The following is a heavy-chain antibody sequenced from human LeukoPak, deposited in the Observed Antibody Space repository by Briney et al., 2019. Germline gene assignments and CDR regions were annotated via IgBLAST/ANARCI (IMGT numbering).Heavy chain of an antibody. CDR3: AKDQAGYQSFGWFDP. Sequence: GGSLRLSCAASGFTFSSYAMSWVRQAPGKGLEWVSAISGSGGSTYYADSVKGRFTISRDNSKNTLYLQMNSLRAEDTAVYYCAKDQAGYQSFGWFDPWGQGTQVTVSS. D-gene: IGHD3-9*01. CDR2: ISGSGGST. V-gene: IGHV3-23*01. CDR1: GFTFSSYA. J-gene: IGHJ5*02.